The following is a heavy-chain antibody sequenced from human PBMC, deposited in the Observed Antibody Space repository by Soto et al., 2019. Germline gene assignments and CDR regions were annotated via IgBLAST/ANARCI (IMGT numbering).Heavy chain of an antibody. V-gene: IGHV4-30-4*01. CDR3: ARYDFSFVGYLDY. D-gene: IGHD3-3*01. CDR1: GGSISSGDYY. J-gene: IGHJ4*02. Sequence: QVQLQESGPGLVKPSQTLSLTCTVSGGSISSGDYYWSWIRHPPGKGLEWIGYIYYSGSTYYNPSLTSRVTITVVTSKNQFSLTLSSVTAADTAVYYCARYDFSFVGYLDYWGQGPLVTVSS. CDR2: IYYSGST.